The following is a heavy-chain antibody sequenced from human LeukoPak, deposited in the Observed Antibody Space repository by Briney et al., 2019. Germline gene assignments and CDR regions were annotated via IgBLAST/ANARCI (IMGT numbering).Heavy chain of an antibody. J-gene: IGHJ4*02. CDR2: INPSGGST. CDR1: GYTFNNHY. Sequence: GTSVKVSCKASGYTFNNHYMYWVRQAPGQGLEWMGVINPSGGSTSYAQKFQGRVTMTRDTSTSTVYMELSSLRSEDTAVYYCARVQTTVTSSLGYWGQGTLVTVSS. D-gene: IGHD4-17*01. CDR3: ARVQTTVTSSLGY. V-gene: IGHV1-46*02.